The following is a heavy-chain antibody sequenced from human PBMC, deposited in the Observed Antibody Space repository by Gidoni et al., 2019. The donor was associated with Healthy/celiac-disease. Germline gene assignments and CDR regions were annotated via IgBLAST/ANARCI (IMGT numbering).Heavy chain of an antibody. CDR3: ARDVPSHCTNGVCFAYGDDY. CDR1: VFTFSSYW. V-gene: IGHV3-7*04. Sequence: EVQLVESGGGLVQPGGSLRLSCAASVFTFSSYWISWVRPAPGKGLEWVANIKQDGSEKYYVDSVKGRFTISRDNAKNSLYLQMNSLRAEDTAVYYCARDVPSHCTNGVCFAYGDDYWGQGTLVTVSS. J-gene: IGHJ4*02. D-gene: IGHD2-8*01. CDR2: IKQDGSEK.